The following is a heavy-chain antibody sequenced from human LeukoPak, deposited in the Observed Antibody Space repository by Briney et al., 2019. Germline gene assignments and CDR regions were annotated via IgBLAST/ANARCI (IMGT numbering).Heavy chain of an antibody. CDR3: AKGPYYDFWSGYYTNFDY. Sequence: PGRSLRLSCAASGFTFSSYGMHWVRQAPGKGLEWVAVISYDGSNKYYADSVKGRFTISRDNSKNTLYLRMNSLRAEDTAVYYCAKGPYYDFWSGYYTNFDYWGQGTLVTVSS. D-gene: IGHD3-3*01. V-gene: IGHV3-30*18. J-gene: IGHJ4*02. CDR1: GFTFSSYG. CDR2: ISYDGSNK.